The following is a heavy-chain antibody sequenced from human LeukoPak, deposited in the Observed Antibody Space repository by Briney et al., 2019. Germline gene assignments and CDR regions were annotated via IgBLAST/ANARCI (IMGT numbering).Heavy chain of an antibody. Sequence: GGSLRLSCAASGFTFSSYAMSWVRQAPGKGLEWVSAISGSGGSTYYADSVKGRFTISRDNSKNTLSLQMNSLRAEDTAVYYCARYYTSGINNGFDIWGQGTLVTVSS. V-gene: IGHV3-23*01. J-gene: IGHJ3*02. CDR3: ARYYTSGINNGFDI. CDR2: ISGSGGST. D-gene: IGHD2-8*01. CDR1: GFTFSSYA.